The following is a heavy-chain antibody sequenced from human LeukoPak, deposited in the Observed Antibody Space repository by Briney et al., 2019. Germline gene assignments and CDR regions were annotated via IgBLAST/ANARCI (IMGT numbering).Heavy chain of an antibody. CDR1: GFTFSSYW. Sequence: PGGSLRLSCAASGFTFSSYWMHWVRQGPGEGLMWVSRISRDGSSTTYADSVKGRFTISRDNTKNTLYLQMISLRAEDTAVYYCVRDCSDAGCYATAFDIWGRGTMVTVSS. J-gene: IGHJ3*02. CDR3: VRDCSDAGCYATAFDI. D-gene: IGHD2-2*01. V-gene: IGHV3-74*01. CDR2: ISRDGSST.